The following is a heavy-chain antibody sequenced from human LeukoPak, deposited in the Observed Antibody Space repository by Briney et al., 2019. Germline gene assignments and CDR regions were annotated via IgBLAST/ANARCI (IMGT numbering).Heavy chain of an antibody. V-gene: IGHV3-7*01. CDR3: AGHYYDSSGYYLSYYYYGMDV. J-gene: IGHJ6*02. CDR2: IKQDGSEK. Sequence: GGSLRLSCAASGFTFSNYWMSWVRQAPGKGLEWVANIKQDGSEKYYVDSVKGRFTISRDNAKNSLYLQMNSLRAEDTAVYYCAGHYYDSSGYYLSYYYYGMDVWGQGTTVTVSS. D-gene: IGHD3-22*01. CDR1: GFTFSNYW.